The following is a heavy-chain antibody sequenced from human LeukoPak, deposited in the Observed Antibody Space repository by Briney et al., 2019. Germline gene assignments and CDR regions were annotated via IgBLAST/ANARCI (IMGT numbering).Heavy chain of an antibody. Sequence: GGSLRLSCAASRFTFSSYGLSWVRQAPGKGLEWVSAISGSGGGTFYADSVKGRFTISRDNAKNSLYLQMNSLRAEDTAVYYCARVVAVAGTGGVDYWGQGTLVTVSS. CDR2: ISGSGGGT. V-gene: IGHV3-23*01. J-gene: IGHJ4*02. CDR1: RFTFSSYG. CDR3: ARVVAVAGTGGVDY. D-gene: IGHD6-19*01.